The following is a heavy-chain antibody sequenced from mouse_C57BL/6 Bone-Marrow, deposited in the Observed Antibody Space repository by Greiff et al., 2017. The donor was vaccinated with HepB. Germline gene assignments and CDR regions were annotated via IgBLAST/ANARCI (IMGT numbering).Heavy chain of an antibody. V-gene: IGHV14-3*01. CDR2: IDPANGNT. J-gene: IGHJ3*01. D-gene: IGHD1-1*01. CDR1: GFNIKNTY. CDR3: ASYYYGSSHFAY. Sequence: VQLQQSVAELVRPGDSVKLSCTASGFNIKNTYMHWVKQRPEQGLEWIGRIDPANGNTKYAPKFKGKATITADTSSNTAYLQLSSLTSEDTAIYYCASYYYGSSHFAYWGQGTLVTVSA.